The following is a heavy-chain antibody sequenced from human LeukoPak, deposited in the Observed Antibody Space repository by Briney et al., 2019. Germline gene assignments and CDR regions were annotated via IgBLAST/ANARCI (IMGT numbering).Heavy chain of an antibody. V-gene: IGHV5-10-1*01. CDR3: ARNPVPRRVSHHFDY. CDR1: GYSFTSYW. J-gene: IGHJ4*02. CDR2: IDPSDSYT. Sequence: GESLKISCKGSGYSFTSYWISWVRQMPGKGLEWMGRIDPSDSYTNYSPSFQGHVTISADKSISTAYLQWSSLKASDTAMYYCARNPVPRRVSHHFDYWGQGTLVTVSP.